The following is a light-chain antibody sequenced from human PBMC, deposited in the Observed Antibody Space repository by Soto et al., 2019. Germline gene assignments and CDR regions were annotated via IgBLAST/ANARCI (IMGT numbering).Light chain of an antibody. CDR2: EVS. CDR3: SSYTSRTTPV. CDR1: SSDVGGYAY. V-gene: IGLV2-14*01. Sequence: QSALTQPASVSGSPGQTITISCTGTSSDVGGYAYVSWYQQYPGKVPKLVISEVSNRPSGVSHRFSGSRSGNTASLTISGLRAEDEADYHCSSYTSRTTPVFGGGTKVTVL. J-gene: IGLJ2*01.